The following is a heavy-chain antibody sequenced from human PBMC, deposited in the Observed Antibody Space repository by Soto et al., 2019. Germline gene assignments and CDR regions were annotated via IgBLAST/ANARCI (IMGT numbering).Heavy chain of an antibody. J-gene: IGHJ4*02. CDR1: GGSISSYY. CDR3: ARDTYGDYRFDY. Sequence: SETLSLTCTVSGGSISSYYWSWIRQPPGKGLEWIGYIYYSGSTNYNPSLKSRVTISVDTSKNQFSLKLSSVTAADTAVYYCARDTYGDYRFDYWGQGTLVTVSS. D-gene: IGHD4-17*01. V-gene: IGHV4-59*01. CDR2: IYYSGST.